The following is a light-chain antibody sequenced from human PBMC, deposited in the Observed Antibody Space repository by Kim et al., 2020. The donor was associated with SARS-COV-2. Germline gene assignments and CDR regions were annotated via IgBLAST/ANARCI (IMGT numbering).Light chain of an antibody. J-gene: IGKJ5*01. V-gene: IGKV1-33*01. Sequence: GDRVTITCQASENVSDYFNWYLQKPGGAPKVLSRDAANLESGVPSKFSRGGYGTEFSLTISSVQPENMGTYNCQQYIAPPFTCGQGTRLWIK. CDR2: DAA. CDR1: ENVSDY. CDR3: QQYIAPPFT.